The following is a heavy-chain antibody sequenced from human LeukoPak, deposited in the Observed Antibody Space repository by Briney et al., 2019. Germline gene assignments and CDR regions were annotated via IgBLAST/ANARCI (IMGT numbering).Heavy chain of an antibody. CDR3: ARGYYGSGSYLGNWFDP. CDR2: IYYSGST. Sequence: SETLSLTCTVSGGSISSGDYYWSWIRQPPGKGLEWIGYIYYSGSTYYNPSLKSRVTISVDTSKNQFSLKLSSVTAADTAVYYCARGYYGSGSYLGNWFDPWGQGTLVTVSS. D-gene: IGHD3-10*01. V-gene: IGHV4-30-4*01. CDR1: GGSISSGDYY. J-gene: IGHJ5*02.